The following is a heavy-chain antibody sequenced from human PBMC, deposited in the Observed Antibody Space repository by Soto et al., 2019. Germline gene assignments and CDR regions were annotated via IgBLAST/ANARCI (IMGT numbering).Heavy chain of an antibody. CDR1: GGSITSSNW. D-gene: IGHD4-17*01. J-gene: IGHJ4*02. CDR2: IFHSGNA. CDR3: ARDVSDYGDYFDY. Sequence: PSETLSLTCAVSGGSITSSNWWSWVRQTPGRGLEWIGEIFHSGNANYSPSLKSRVTISVDTSKNQFSLKLSSVTAADTAVYYCARDVSDYGDYFDYWGQGTLVTVSS. V-gene: IGHV4-4*02.